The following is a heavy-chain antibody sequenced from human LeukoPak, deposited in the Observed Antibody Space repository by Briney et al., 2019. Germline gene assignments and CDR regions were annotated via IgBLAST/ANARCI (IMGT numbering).Heavy chain of an antibody. CDR2: IGGSSTSL. V-gene: IGHV3-21*04. D-gene: IGHD3-22*01. CDR3: ATSPNYYDSSGPLY. J-gene: IGHJ4*02. CDR1: GFTFSTYA. Sequence: PGGSLRLSCAASGFTFSTYAMNWVRQAPGEGLEWVSSIGGSSTSLYYADSLKGRFTISRDNAKNSLYLQLNSLRAEDTALYYCATSPNYYDSSGPLYWGQGTLVTVSS.